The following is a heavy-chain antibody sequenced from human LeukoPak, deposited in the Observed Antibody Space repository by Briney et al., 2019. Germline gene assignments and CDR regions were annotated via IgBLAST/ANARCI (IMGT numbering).Heavy chain of an antibody. CDR2: IYYSGST. J-gene: IGHJ4*02. CDR3: ARSEWELRDFDY. V-gene: IGHV4-30-4*01. D-gene: IGHD1-26*01. Sequence: SETLSLTCTVSGGSISSGDYYWSWIRQPPGKGLEWIGYIYYSGSTYYNPSLKSRVTISVDTSKNQFSLKLSSVTAADTAVYYCARSEWELRDFDYWGQGTLVTVS. CDR1: GGSISSGDYY.